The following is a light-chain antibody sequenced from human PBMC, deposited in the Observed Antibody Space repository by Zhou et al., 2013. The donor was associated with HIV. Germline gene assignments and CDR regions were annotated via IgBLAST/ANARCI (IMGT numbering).Light chain of an antibody. Sequence: EIVLTQSPGTLSLSPGERGTLSCRASQSFSNNYLAWYQQKPGQAPRLLIYGASSRATGIPDRFSGSGSGTDFTLTISRLEPEDFAVYYCQQYGSSPYTFGQGPRWTSN. V-gene: IGKV3-20*01. CDR2: GAS. CDR3: QQYGSSPYT. CDR1: QSFSNNY. J-gene: IGKJ2*01.